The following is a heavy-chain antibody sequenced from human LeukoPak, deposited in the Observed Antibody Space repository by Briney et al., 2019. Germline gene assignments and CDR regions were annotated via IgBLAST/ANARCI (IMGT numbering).Heavy chain of an antibody. J-gene: IGHJ4*02. CDR3: ARVAALAGIGWGDFDY. CDR1: GYTFTGYY. Sequence: ASVKVSCKASGYTFTGYYIHWVRQAPGQGLEWMGWIDPKFGGTNYAQKFQGRVTMTRDTSTNTVYMELSRLRSDDTAVYYCARVAALAGIGWGDFDYWGQGTLVTVSS. V-gene: IGHV1-2*02. D-gene: IGHD6-19*01. CDR2: IDPKFGGT.